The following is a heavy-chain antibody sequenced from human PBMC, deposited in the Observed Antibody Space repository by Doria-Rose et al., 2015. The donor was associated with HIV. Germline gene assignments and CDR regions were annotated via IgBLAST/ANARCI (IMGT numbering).Heavy chain of an antibody. CDR3: AKGPGYAVYKRYFDF. CDR2: MSWNSGTI. V-gene: IGHV3-9*01. J-gene: IGHJ4*02. Sequence: QLVESGGGLVQPGRSLRLPRAASGFNFNDYAMHWVRQAPGKGVAWGSSMSWNSGTIAYADSVEGRVTISRDNAKNSLYLQMNSLRAEDTAFYYCAKGPGYAVYKRYFDFWGQGTLLTVSS. D-gene: IGHD3-16*01. CDR1: GFNFNDYA.